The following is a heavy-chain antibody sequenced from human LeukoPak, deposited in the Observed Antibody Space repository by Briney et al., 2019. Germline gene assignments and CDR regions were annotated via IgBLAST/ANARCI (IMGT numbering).Heavy chain of an antibody. CDR2: IYHSGST. D-gene: IGHD3-10*01. J-gene: IGHJ4*02. Sequence: SETLSLTCTVSGGSISSGGYYWSWIRQPPGKGLEWIGYIYHSGSTYYNPSLKSRVTISVDRSKNQFSLKLSSVTAADTAVYYCASTGIWFGERSYYYWGQGTLVTVSS. CDR1: GGSISSGGYY. V-gene: IGHV4-30-2*01. CDR3: ASTGIWFGERSYYY.